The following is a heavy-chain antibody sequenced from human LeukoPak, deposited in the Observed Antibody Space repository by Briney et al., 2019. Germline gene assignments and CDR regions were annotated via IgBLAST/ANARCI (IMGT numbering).Heavy chain of an antibody. CDR1: GYTFTSYD. V-gene: IGHV1-8*01. J-gene: IGHJ6*03. CDR2: MNPNSGNT. CDR3: ARGRRYGPRDYYYYMDV. D-gene: IGHD1-14*01. Sequence: ASVKVSCKASGYTFTSYDINWVRQATGQGLEWLGWMNPNSGNTGYAQKFQGRVSMTRNTSISTAYMELSNLRSEDTAVYYCARGRRYGPRDYYYYMDVWGKGTTVTVSS.